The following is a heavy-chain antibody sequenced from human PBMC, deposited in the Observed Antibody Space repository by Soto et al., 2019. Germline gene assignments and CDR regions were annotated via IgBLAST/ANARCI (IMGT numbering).Heavy chain of an antibody. Sequence: SRKSSCKASGGTFSSYAISWVRQAPGQGLEWMGGIIPIFGTANYAQKFQGRVTITADESTSTAYMELSSLRSEDTAVYYCARAPGYSAAFDIWRQGTMVTVSS. CDR1: GGTFSSYA. J-gene: IGHJ3*02. CDR3: ARAPGYSAAFDI. V-gene: IGHV1-69*01. CDR2: IIPIFGTA. D-gene: IGHD3-22*01.